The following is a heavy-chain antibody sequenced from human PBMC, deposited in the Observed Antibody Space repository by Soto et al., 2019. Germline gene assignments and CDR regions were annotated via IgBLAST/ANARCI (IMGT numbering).Heavy chain of an antibody. CDR3: ASPVLILTGAFDI. CDR2: IYYSGST. V-gene: IGHV4-39*02. Sequence: QLQLQESGPGLVKPSETLSLTCTVSGGSISSSSYYWGWIRQPPGKGLEWIGSIYYSGSTYYNPSIKSRVTISVDTSKNHFSLKLSSVTAADTAVYYCASPVLILTGAFDIWGQGTMVTVSS. CDR1: GGSISSSSYY. D-gene: IGHD3-9*01. J-gene: IGHJ3*02.